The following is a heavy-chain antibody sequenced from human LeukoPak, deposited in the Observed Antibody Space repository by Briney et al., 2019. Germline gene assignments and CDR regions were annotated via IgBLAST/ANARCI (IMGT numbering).Heavy chain of an antibody. CDR1: GFTFSSYA. V-gene: IGHV3-23*01. J-gene: IGHJ5*02. D-gene: IGHD5-24*01. Sequence: GRSLRLSCAASGFTFSSYAMSWVRQAPGKGLEWVSAISGSCGSTYYADSVKGRFTISRDNSKNTLYLQMNSLRAEDTAVYYCARDFHELNWFDPWGQGTLVTVSS. CDR3: ARDFHELNWFDP. CDR2: ISGSCGST.